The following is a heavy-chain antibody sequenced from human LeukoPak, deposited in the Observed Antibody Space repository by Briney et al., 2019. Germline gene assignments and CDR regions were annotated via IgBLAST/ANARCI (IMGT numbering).Heavy chain of an antibody. CDR3: ARHSSVRIPLDY. D-gene: IGHD5/OR15-5a*01. Sequence: SETLSLTCTVSGGSISSSSYYWGWIRQPPGKGLEWIGSIYYSGSTYYNPSLKSRVTISVDTSKNQFSLKLSSVTAADTAVYYCARHSSVRIPLDYWGQGTLVTVSS. CDR1: GGSISSSSYY. J-gene: IGHJ4*02. CDR2: IYYSGST. V-gene: IGHV4-39*01.